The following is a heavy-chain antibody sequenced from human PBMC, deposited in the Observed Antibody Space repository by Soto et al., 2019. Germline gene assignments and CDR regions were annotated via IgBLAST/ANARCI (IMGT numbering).Heavy chain of an antibody. J-gene: IGHJ4*02. CDR2: IRGSGGDT. CDR1: GFTFSSYS. Sequence: SLRLSCVASGFTFSSYSMVWVRQAPGKGLEWVSSIRGSGGDTYYADSVRGRFTISRDNAKNTLYLQMNSLRAEDTAVYYCARDLSAYYDTSGPGDYWGQGTLVTGSS. D-gene: IGHD3-22*01. V-gene: IGHV3-21*01. CDR3: ARDLSAYYDTSGPGDY.